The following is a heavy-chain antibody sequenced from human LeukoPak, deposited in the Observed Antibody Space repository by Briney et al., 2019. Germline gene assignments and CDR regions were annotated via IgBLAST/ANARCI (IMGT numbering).Heavy chain of an antibody. V-gene: IGHV3-30*02. CDR3: AKISLSDASGHYYYMDV. CDR1: GFTSSNYG. D-gene: IGHD3-3*01. Sequence: GGTLRLSCAAPGFTSSNYGMHWVRQAPGKGLEWVAFIRFDGTSKYYADSVKGRFTISRDNSQNTVSLQVNNLRTEDTALYYGAKISLSDASGHYYYMDVWGKGTTVTVSS. J-gene: IGHJ6*03. CDR2: IRFDGTSK.